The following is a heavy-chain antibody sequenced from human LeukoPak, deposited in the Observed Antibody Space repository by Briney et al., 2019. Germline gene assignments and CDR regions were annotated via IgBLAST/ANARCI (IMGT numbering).Heavy chain of an antibody. CDR3: ARDKRYSSGWGIDC. CDR1: GGTFSSYA. J-gene: IGHJ4*02. V-gene: IGHV1-69*13. Sequence: SVKVSCKASGGTFSSYAISWVRQAPGQGLEWMGGIIPIFGTANYAQKFQGRVTITADESTSTAYMELRSLRPDDTAVYYCARDKRYSSGWGIDCWGQGTLVTVPS. D-gene: IGHD6-19*01. CDR2: IIPIFGTA.